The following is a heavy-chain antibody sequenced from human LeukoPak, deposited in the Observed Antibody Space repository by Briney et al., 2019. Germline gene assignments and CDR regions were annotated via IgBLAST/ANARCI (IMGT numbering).Heavy chain of an antibody. Sequence: SETLSLTHTVSGGPLRSYYWSWIRQPPRKGLEWVGYIYYSGSTNYNPSLTSRVTISVDTSKNQFSLKLSSVTAADTAVYYCARESPRVYYFDYWGQGTLVTVSS. CDR2: IYYSGST. V-gene: IGHV4-59*01. D-gene: IGHD3-3*01. CDR1: GGPLRSYY. J-gene: IGHJ4*02. CDR3: ARESPRVYYFDY.